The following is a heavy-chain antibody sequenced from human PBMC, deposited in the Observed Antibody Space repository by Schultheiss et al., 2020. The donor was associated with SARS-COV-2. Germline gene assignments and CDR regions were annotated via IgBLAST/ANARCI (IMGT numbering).Heavy chain of an antibody. J-gene: IGHJ6*02. CDR2: ISYDGSNK. CDR3: TKDGQPGYGMDV. D-gene: IGHD3-10*01. CDR1: GFTFSSYG. Sequence: VGSLRLSCAASGFTFSSYGMHWVRQAPGKGLEWVAVISYDGSNKYYADSVKGRFTISRDNSKNTLYLQMNSLRAEDTAVYYCTKDGQPGYGMDVWGQGTTVTVSS. V-gene: IGHV3-30*18.